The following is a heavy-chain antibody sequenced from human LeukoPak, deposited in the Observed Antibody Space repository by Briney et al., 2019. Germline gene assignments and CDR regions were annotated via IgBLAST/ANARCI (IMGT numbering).Heavy chain of an antibody. CDR1: GYTFTSYG. J-gene: IGHJ4*02. V-gene: IGHV1-18*01. CDR2: ISAYNGNT. Sequence: GASVKVSCKASGYTFTSYGISWVRQAPGQGLEWMGWISAYNGNTNYAQKLQGRVTMTTDTSTSTAYMELRSLRSDDTAVYYCARVATVRSFPSGYFDYWGQGTLVTVSS. CDR3: ARVATVRSFPSGYFDY. D-gene: IGHD3-3*01.